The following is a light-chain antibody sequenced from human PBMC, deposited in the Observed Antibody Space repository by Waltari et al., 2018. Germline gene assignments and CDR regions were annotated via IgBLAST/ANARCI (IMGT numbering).Light chain of an antibody. CDR2: GAS. J-gene: IGKJ2*01. CDR3: QQYGNSPFT. V-gene: IGKV3-20*01. Sequence: IVLTQSPGTLSLSPGERATLSCRASQSISSSYLAWYQQKPGQAPRLLISGASSRATGIPDRFSGSGSGTDFTLTIARLEPEDFAVYYCQQYGNSPFTFGQGTKLEIK. CDR1: QSISSSY.